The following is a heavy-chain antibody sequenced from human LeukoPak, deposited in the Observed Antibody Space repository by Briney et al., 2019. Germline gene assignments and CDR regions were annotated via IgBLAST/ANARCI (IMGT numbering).Heavy chain of an antibody. D-gene: IGHD2-15*01. V-gene: IGHV3-49*04. J-gene: IGHJ4*02. CDR3: NRAALYCSGGSCQRPIDY. CDR1: GFTSGDYA. CDR2: TRSKGYAGTT. Sequence: ALRLSSTESGFTSGDYAMSWVRQALWRGLERGGFTRSKGYAGTTEYTASVKGRFTISSDDCKRIAYLQMNSLKTQDTDVYYCNRAALYCSGGSCQRPIDYWGQGTLVTVSS.